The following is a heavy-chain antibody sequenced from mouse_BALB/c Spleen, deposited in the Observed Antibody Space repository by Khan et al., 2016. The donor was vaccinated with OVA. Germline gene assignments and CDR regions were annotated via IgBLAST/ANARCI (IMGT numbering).Heavy chain of an antibody. CDR2: INPTSGYT. CDR3: ARDRIDY. J-gene: IGHJ2*01. V-gene: IGHV1-7*01. CDR1: GYTLTSYW. Sequence: QVQLQQSGAELAKPGASVKMSCTASGYTLTSYWMHWIKQRPGQGLEWIGYINPTSGYTDYNQKFKDKATLTADKSSSTAYMQLSSLTSDDSAVYYCARDRIDYWGQGTALTVSS.